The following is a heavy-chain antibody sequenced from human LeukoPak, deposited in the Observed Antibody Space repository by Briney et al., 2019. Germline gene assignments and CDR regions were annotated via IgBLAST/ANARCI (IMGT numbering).Heavy chain of an antibody. J-gene: IGHJ4*02. Sequence: PGGSLRLSCAASGFTFGGYWMHWIRQGPEKGLELVSRIDNDGHGIFYADSVKGRFTISRDNSKNTLYLQMNSLRAEDTAVYYCARDSERGIAAAGTYFDYWGQGTLVTVSS. D-gene: IGHD6-13*01. V-gene: IGHV3-74*01. CDR3: ARDSERGIAAAGTYFDY. CDR1: GFTFGGYW. CDR2: IDNDGHGI.